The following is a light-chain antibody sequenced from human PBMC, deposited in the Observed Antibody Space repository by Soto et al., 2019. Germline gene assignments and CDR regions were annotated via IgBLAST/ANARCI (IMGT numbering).Light chain of an antibody. CDR2: GAS. CDR3: QQYGSSPTT. CDR1: QSVSSN. J-gene: IGKJ1*01. Sequence: EILLTQSPATLSVTEWEIATLSWGASQSVSSNLAWYQQKPGQAPRLLIYGASSRATGIPDRFSGSGSGTDFTLTISRLEPEDFAVYYCQQYGSSPTTFGQGTKVDIK. V-gene: IGKV3-20*01.